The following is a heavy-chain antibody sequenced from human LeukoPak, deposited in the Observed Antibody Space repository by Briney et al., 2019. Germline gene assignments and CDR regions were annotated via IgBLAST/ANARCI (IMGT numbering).Heavy chain of an antibody. D-gene: IGHD3-22*01. Sequence: SETLSLTCTVSGGSISSSSYYWGWIRQPPGKGLEWIGSIYYSGSTYYNPSLKSRVTISVDTSKNQFSLKLSSVTAADTAVYYCARVSSYYDSSGYTSDAFDIWGQGTMVTVSS. CDR2: IYYSGST. CDR1: GGSISSSSYY. CDR3: ARVSSYYDSSGYTSDAFDI. V-gene: IGHV4-39*07. J-gene: IGHJ3*02.